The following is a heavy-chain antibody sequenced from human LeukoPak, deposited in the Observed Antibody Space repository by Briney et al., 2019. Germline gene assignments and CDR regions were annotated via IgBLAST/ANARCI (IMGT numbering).Heavy chain of an antibody. D-gene: IGHD1-26*01. CDR2: MSSSGGTT. V-gene: IGHV3-64*01. CDR1: GFTFSSYA. CDR3: ARVGDVGPFDY. J-gene: IGHJ4*02. Sequence: GGSLRLSCAASGFTFSSYAMHWVRQAPGKGLEYVSAMSSSGGTTDYANSVKGRFTISRDNSKNTLYLQMGNLRAEDMAVYYCARVGDVGPFDYWGQGTLVTVSS.